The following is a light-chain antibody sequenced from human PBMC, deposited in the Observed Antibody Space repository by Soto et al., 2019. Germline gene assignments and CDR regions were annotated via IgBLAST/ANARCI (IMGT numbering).Light chain of an antibody. Sequence: IVMTQSQATISMSTGERASLSCRASQTVSSNLAWYQQKPGKAPRLLIYGASTRESGIPARFSGSGSGTEFTLTISSLQSEDFAIYYCQQYNNYSRAFGQGTKVDIK. CDR3: QQYNNYSRA. V-gene: IGKV3-15*01. J-gene: IGKJ1*01. CDR2: GAS. CDR1: QTVSSN.